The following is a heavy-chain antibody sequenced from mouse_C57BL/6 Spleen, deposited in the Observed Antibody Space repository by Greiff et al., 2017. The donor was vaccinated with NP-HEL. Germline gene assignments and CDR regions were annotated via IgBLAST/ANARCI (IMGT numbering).Heavy chain of an antibody. Sequence: QVQLQQPGAELVRPGSSVKLSCKASGYTFTSYWMHWVKQRPIQGLEWIGNIDPSDSETHYNQKFKDKATLTVDKSSSTAYMQLSSLTSEDSAVYYCARRAGLSRYFDVWGTGTTVTVSS. CDR1: GYTFTSYW. CDR2: IDPSDSET. V-gene: IGHV1-52*01. J-gene: IGHJ1*03. D-gene: IGHD1-1*01. CDR3: ARRAGLSRYFDV.